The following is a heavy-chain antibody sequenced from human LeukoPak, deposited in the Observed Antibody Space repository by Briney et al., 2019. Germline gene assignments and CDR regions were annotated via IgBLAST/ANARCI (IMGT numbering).Heavy chain of an antibody. CDR2: IKQDGSEK. J-gene: IGHJ4*01. V-gene: IGHV3-7*03. Sequence: GGSLRLSCAASGFTFSSYWVSWVRQAPGKGLEWVANIKQDGSEKNYVDSVKGRFTISRDNAKNSLYLQMNSLRAEDTAVYYCARANWARFDYWGHGTLATVSS. CDR1: GFTFSSYW. CDR3: ARANWARFDY. D-gene: IGHD3-16*01.